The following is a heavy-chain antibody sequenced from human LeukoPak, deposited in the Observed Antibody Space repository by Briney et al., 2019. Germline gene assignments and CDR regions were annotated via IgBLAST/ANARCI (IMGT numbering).Heavy chain of an antibody. CDR3: VSAPITMIVVGLGARYGMDV. Sequence: PSETLSLTCTVSGGSISSYYWSWIRQPPGKGLEWIGEIYHSGSTNYNPSLKSRVTISVDKSKNQFSLKLSSVTAADTAVYYCVSAPITMIVVGLGARYGMDVWGQGTTVTVSS. CDR1: GGSISSYY. J-gene: IGHJ6*02. D-gene: IGHD3-22*01. CDR2: IYHSGST. V-gene: IGHV4-59*12.